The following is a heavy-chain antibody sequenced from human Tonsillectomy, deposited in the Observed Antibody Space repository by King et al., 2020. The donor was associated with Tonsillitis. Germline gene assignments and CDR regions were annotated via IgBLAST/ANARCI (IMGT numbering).Heavy chain of an antibody. Sequence: VQLVESGGGLVQPGGSLRLSCAVSGFTFSSYWMHWVRQAPGKGLVWVSRINTDGSSTTYADSVKGRFTISRDNAKNTLYLQMNSLRAEDTAMYYCARGGTIFGVANWFDPWGQGTLVTVSS. D-gene: IGHD3-3*01. CDR2: INTDGSST. CDR1: GFTFSSYW. CDR3: ARGGTIFGVANWFDP. J-gene: IGHJ5*02. V-gene: IGHV3-74*01.